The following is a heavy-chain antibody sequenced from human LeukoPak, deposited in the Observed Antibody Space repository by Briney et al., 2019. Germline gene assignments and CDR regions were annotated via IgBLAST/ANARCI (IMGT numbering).Heavy chain of an antibody. J-gene: IGHJ5*02. CDR3: ARDTNNWFDP. D-gene: IGHD2-2*01. CDR2: IYASGNT. Sequence: DPSETLSLTCTVSGGSISSYYWSWVRQPAGKGLEWIGRIYASGNTNYNPSLKGRVTMTVDTSKNQFSLNLSSVTAADTAVYYCARDTNNWFDPWGQGTLVTVSS. CDR1: GGSISSYY. V-gene: IGHV4-4*07.